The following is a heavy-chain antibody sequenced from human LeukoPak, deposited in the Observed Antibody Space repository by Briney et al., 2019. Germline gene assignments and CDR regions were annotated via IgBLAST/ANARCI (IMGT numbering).Heavy chain of an antibody. J-gene: IGHJ4*02. CDR3: ARSQWELRLPDY. CDR2: IYPSGST. CDR1: GGSISSYY. D-gene: IGHD1-26*01. Sequence: KPSETLSLTCTVSGGSISSYYWSWIRQPAGKGLEWIGRIYPSGSTNHSPSLKSRVTMSVDTSKNQFSLKLSSVTAADTAVYYCARSQWELRLPDYWGQGTLVTVSS. V-gene: IGHV4-4*07.